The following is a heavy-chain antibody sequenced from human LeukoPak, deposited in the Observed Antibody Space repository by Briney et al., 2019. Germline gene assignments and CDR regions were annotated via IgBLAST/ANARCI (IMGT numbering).Heavy chain of an antibody. D-gene: IGHD6-19*01. CDR2: IYYSGST. V-gene: IGHV4-59*08. CDR1: GGSFSGYY. Sequence: PSETLSLTCAVYGGSFSGYYWSWIRQPPGKGLEWIGYIYYSGSTNYNPSLKSRVTISVDTSKNQFSLKLSSVTAADTAVYYCARASYSSGWNGNFDYWGQGTLVTVSS. J-gene: IGHJ4*02. CDR3: ARASYSSGWNGNFDY.